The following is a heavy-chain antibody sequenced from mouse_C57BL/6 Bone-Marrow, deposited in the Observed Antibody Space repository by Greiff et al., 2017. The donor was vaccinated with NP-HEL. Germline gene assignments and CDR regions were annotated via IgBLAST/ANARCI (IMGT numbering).Heavy chain of an antibody. Sequence: VQLQQPGAELVKPGASVKLSCKASGYTFTSYWMPWVKQRPGQGLEWIGEIDPSDSYTNYNQKFKGKATLTVDTSSTTANRQLSSLTSWDSAVYYCDQVYYGSSYYFDYWGQGTTLTVSS. D-gene: IGHD1-1*01. J-gene: IGHJ2*01. CDR1: GYTFTSYW. V-gene: IGHV1-50*01. CDR2: IDPSDSYT. CDR3: DQVYYGSSYYFDY.